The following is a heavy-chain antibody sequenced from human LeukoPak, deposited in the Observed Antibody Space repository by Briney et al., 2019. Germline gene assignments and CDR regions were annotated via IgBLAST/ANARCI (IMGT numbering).Heavy chain of an antibody. J-gene: IGHJ4*02. D-gene: IGHD3-16*02. CDR1: GFTFSSYW. V-gene: IGHV3-7*01. CDR2: IKQDGSEK. Sequence: PGGSLRLSCAASGFTFSSYWMSWVRQAPGKGLEWAANIKQDGSEKYYVDSVKGRFTISRDNAKNSLYLQMNSLRAEDTAVYYCARWTPDYDYVWGSYRYTFDYWGQGTLVTVSS. CDR3: ARWTPDYDYVWGSYRYTFDY.